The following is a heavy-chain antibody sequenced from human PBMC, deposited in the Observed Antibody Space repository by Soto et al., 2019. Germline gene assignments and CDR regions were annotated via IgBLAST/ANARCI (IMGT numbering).Heavy chain of an antibody. J-gene: IGHJ4*02. CDR2: INHSGST. Sequence: PSETLSLTCAVYGGSFSGYYWSWIRQPPGKGLEWIGEINHSGSTNYNPSLKSRVTISVDTSKNQFSLKLGSVTAADTAVYYCARGTPGVSCSGGSCYSLPFDYWGQGTLVTVSS. V-gene: IGHV4-34*01. D-gene: IGHD2-15*01. CDR3: ARGTPGVSCSGGSCYSLPFDY. CDR1: GGSFSGYY.